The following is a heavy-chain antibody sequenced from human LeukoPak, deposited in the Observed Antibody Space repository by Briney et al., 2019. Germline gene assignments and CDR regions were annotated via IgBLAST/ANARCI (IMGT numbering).Heavy chain of an antibody. CDR1: GGSLSTYY. V-gene: IGHV4-59*01. D-gene: IGHD5-18*01. CDR3: ARAGYSYGTGYYFDY. Sequence: SETLSLTCTVSGGSLSTYYWSWIRLPPGQGLEWMGYIYYTGATYYNPSLKSQVTISLDTSKNQFSLKLSSVTAADAAVYYCARAGYSYGTGYYFDYWGQGALVTVSS. CDR2: IYYTGAT. J-gene: IGHJ4*02.